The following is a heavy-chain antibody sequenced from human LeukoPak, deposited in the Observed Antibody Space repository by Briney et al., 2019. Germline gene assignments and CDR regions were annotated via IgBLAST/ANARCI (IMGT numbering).Heavy chain of an antibody. Sequence: SETLSLTCTVSGASISSYYWSWIRQPPGKGLEWIGYIYYSGSTNYNPSLKSRVTIPIDTSKNQFSLKLSSVTAADTAVYYCARVLYYYGSGSYYPFDYWGQGTLVTVSS. D-gene: IGHD3-10*01. CDR3: ARVLYYYGSGSYYPFDY. V-gene: IGHV4-59*01. J-gene: IGHJ4*02. CDR2: IYYSGST. CDR1: GASISSYY.